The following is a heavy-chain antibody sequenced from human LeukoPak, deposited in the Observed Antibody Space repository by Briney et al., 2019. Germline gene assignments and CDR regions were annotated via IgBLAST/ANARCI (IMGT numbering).Heavy chain of an antibody. Sequence: GGSLRLSCAASGFTFSSYAMSWVRQAPGKGLEWVSGISGSGDSSYYADSVKGRFTISRDNSKNTLYLQMSSLRAEDTAVYYCAKDRVRSDFWSGYFEYWGQGTLVTVSS. D-gene: IGHD3-3*01. CDR1: GFTFSSYA. J-gene: IGHJ4*02. CDR2: ISGSGDSS. V-gene: IGHV3-23*01. CDR3: AKDRVRSDFWSGYFEY.